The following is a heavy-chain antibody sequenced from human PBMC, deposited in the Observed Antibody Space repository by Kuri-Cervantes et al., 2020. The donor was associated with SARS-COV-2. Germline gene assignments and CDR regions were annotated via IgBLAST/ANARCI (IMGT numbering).Heavy chain of an antibody. D-gene: IGHD6-13*01. CDR3: ARCRRIAAASRWFDP. CDR2: INHSGST. CDR1: GGSFSGYY. J-gene: IGHJ5*02. V-gene: IGHV4-34*01. Sequence: GSLRLSCAVYGGSFSGYYWSWIRQPPGKGLEWIGEINHSGSTNYNPSLKSRVTISVDTSKNQFSLKLSFVTAADTAVYYCARCRRIAAASRWFDPWGQGTLVTVSS.